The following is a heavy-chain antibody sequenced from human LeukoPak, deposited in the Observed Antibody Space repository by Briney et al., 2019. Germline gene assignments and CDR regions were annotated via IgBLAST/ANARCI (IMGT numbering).Heavy chain of an antibody. V-gene: IGHV4-34*01. CDR3: GKRYYYGSGSVGY. J-gene: IGHJ4*02. CDR2: INHIVST. Sequence: SETLSLTCAVYVGSFTGYYWSWICQRPGEGRWWSGEINHIVSTNYNPSLKSRVTISVDTSKNQFSVKRSSVTGADTAVYYWGKRYYYGSGSVGYWGQGTLVSVPS. D-gene: IGHD3-10*01. CDR1: VGSFTGYY.